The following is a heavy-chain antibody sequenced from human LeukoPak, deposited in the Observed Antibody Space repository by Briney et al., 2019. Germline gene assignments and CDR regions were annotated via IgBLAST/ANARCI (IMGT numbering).Heavy chain of an antibody. Sequence: PGGSLRLSCATSGFTFSHYGMHWVRQAPGKGLEWVAVIWNDGRNEYYGDSVQGRFTISRDNSKNTLYLQMNSLRVEDTAAYYCAKDAQRGIDYSNSLDSWGQGTLVTVSS. CDR3: AKDAQRGIDYSNSLDS. D-gene: IGHD4-11*01. J-gene: IGHJ5*01. CDR1: GFTFSHYG. V-gene: IGHV3-33*06. CDR2: IWNDGRNE.